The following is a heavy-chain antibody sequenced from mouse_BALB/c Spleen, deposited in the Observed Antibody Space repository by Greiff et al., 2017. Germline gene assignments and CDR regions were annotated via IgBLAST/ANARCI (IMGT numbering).Heavy chain of an antibody. CDR2: ILPGSGST. CDR3: ARGSRLLRFDY. D-gene: IGHD1-1*01. Sequence: VKLVESGAELMKPGASVKISCKATGYTFSSYWIEWVKQRPGHGLEWIGEILPGSGSTNYNEKFKGKATFTADTSSNTAYMQLSSLTSEDSAVYYCARGSRLLRFDYWGQGTTLTVSS. J-gene: IGHJ2*01. CDR1: GYTFSSYW. V-gene: IGHV1-9*01.